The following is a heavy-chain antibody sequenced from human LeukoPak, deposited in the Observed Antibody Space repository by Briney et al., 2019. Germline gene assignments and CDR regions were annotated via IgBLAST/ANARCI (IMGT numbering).Heavy chain of an antibody. Sequence: HSGGSLRLSCAASGFTFSNHWMSWVRQAPGKGLEWVANIKRDGSEKYYVDSVKGRFAISRDNAKNSLYLQMNSLRAEDTAFYYCARERGGDYSNYYYYYSMDVWGKGTTVTVSS. J-gene: IGHJ6*03. D-gene: IGHD4-11*01. V-gene: IGHV3-7*03. CDR2: IKRDGSEK. CDR3: ARERGGDYSNYYYYYSMDV. CDR1: GFTFSNHW.